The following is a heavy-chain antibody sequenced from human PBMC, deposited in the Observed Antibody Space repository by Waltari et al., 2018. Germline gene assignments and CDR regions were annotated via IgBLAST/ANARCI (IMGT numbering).Heavy chain of an antibody. CDR2: IGNSGTM. Sequence: EVQLVESGGGLVHTGGSLRLSCAASGFPLTIYDLNWVRQAPGKGLEWVAFIGNSGTMYYADSVKGRFTISRDQAKKSLYLQMDSLRAEDTAIYYCARDAPREGKFDLWGQGTLVTVSS. V-gene: IGHV3-48*03. CDR1: GFPLTIYD. J-gene: IGHJ4*02. CDR3: ARDAPREGKFDL.